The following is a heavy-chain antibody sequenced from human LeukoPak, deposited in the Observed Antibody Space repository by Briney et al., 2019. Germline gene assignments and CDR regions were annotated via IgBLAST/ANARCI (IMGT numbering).Heavy chain of an antibody. CDR2: ISYDGSNK. D-gene: IGHD2-15*01. CDR3: ARIVGYCSGGSCFDFDY. J-gene: IGHJ4*02. CDR1: GFTFSSYA. Sequence: AGGSLRLSCAASGFTFSSYAMHWVRQAPGKGLEWVAVISYDGSNKYYADSVKGRFTISRDNSKNTLYLQMNSLRAEDTAVYYCARIVGYCSGGSCFDFDYWGQGTLVTVSS. V-gene: IGHV3-30-3*01.